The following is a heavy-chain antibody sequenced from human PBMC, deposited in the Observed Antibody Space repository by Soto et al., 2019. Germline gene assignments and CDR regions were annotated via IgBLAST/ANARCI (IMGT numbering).Heavy chain of an antibody. CDR3: ARDNAGVYAFDI. CDR2: INHSGST. Sequence: PSETLSLTCAVYGGSFSGYYWSWIRQPPGKGLEWIGEINHSGSTNYNPSLKSRVTISVDTSKNQFSLKLSSVTAADTAVYYCARDNAGVYAFDIWGQGTMVTVSS. CDR1: GGSFSGYY. V-gene: IGHV4-34*01. D-gene: IGHD7-27*01. J-gene: IGHJ3*02.